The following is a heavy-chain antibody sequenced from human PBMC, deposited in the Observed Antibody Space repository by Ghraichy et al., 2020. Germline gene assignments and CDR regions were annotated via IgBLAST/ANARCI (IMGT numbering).Heavy chain of an antibody. CDR1: GFTFSTFS. J-gene: IGHJ5*02. D-gene: IGHD1-26*01. CDR3: ARDVGAVWLAAFP. Sequence: GESLNISCAASGFTFSTFSMNWVRQSPGKGLEWVSYISGSGNSAHYADSVKGRFTISRDNVKNSLYLQMTSLRDEDTAVYYCARDVGAVWLAAFPWGQGTLVTVSS. V-gene: IGHV3-48*02. CDR2: ISGSGNSA.